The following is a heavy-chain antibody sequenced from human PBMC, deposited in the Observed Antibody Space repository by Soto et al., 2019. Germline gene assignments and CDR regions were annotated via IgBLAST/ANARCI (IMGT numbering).Heavy chain of an antibody. J-gene: IGHJ5*02. CDR1: GFNFSTHG. V-gene: IGHV3-30*18. CDR3: VKDMEHSLVRGWFDP. Sequence: QVQLVESGGGEAQPGRSLRLSCAASGFNFSTHGMHWVRQAPGKGLEWVAVMSYDGVRKYYADSVMGRFTISRDTSKNTLDLQMNSLRPEDTAVYYCVKDMEHSLVRGWFDPWGQGTLVIVSS. CDR2: MSYDGVRK. D-gene: IGHD3-10*01.